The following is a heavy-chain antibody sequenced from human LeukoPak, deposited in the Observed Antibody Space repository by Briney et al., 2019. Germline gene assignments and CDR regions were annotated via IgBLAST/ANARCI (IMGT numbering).Heavy chain of an antibody. Sequence: SQTLSLTCAISGDSVSSNAATWDWFRQSPSRGLEWLGRTYYRSNWYNDYALSVKSRVTINPDTSKNQFSLQLNSVTPEDTAVYYCARGAATDLRAFDIWGQGTMVTVSS. J-gene: IGHJ3*02. V-gene: IGHV6-1*01. CDR1: GDSVSSNAAT. CDR3: ARGAATDLRAFDI. CDR2: TYYRSNWYN. D-gene: IGHD6-13*01.